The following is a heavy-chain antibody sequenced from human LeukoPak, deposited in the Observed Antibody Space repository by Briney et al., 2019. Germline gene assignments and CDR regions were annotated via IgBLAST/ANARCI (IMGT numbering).Heavy chain of an antibody. V-gene: IGHV1-18*01. CDR3: AREVYGHFDF. Sequence: ASVKVSCKASGYTFTTYGITWLRQAPGQGLEWMGWISGYNGNTKYAQKLQGSVTMTTDTSARTAYMELRSLGSDDTAVYYCAREVYGHFDFWGQGTLVTVSS. CDR2: ISGYNGNT. J-gene: IGHJ4*02. D-gene: IGHD2-8*01. CDR1: GYTFTTYG.